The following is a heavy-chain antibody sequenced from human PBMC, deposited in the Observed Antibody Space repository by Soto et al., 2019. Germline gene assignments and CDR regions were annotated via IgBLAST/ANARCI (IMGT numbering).Heavy chain of an antibody. V-gene: IGHV4-4*02. CDR2: IHHTGTT. Sequence: QAQLQESGPGLVKPSGTLSLTCAVSGDSISSSNWWTWVRQPPGKGLEWIGEIHHTGTTNYNPSLKSRVTISVDKSKNYFSLQLSSVTDADTAVYFCTKVGAEWLVSRGDRWFDPWGQGTLVTVSS. CDR1: GDSISSSNW. J-gene: IGHJ5*02. CDR3: TKVGAEWLVSRGDRWFDP. D-gene: IGHD6-19*01.